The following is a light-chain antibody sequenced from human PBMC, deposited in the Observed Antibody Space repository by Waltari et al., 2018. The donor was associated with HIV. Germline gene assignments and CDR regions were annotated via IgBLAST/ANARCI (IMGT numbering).Light chain of an antibody. V-gene: IGLV1-40*01. CDR2: GNS. CDR1: SSNIGAGYD. J-gene: IGLJ1*01. Sequence: QSVLTQPPSVSGAPGQRVTISCTGRSSNIGAGYDVHWYRQLPGTAPKLLIYGNSKRPLGVPDRFSGSRSGTSASLAIAGLQAEDEADYYCQSYDSTLSGVFGTGTKVTVL. CDR3: QSYDSTLSGV.